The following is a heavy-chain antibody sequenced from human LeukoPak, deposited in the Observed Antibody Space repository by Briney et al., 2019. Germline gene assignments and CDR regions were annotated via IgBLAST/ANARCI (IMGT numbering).Heavy chain of an antibody. CDR2: IKSKGSGGTI. CDR3: TWLGTGHSLGDC. V-gene: IGHV3-15*01. D-gene: IGHD3/OR15-3a*01. CDR1: GLTFTDAW. Sequence: GGSLRLSCAVSGLTFTDAWMSWVRQAPGKGLEWVGRIKSKGSGGTIDYGAPVKGRFTISRDDSKDTVYLQMNSLETEDTAVYYCTWLGTGHSLGDCWGQGALVTVSS. J-gene: IGHJ4*02.